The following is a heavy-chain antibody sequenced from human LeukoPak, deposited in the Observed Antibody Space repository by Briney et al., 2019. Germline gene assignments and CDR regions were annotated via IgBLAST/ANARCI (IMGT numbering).Heavy chain of an antibody. D-gene: IGHD6-13*01. CDR2: ISSSGTYT. CDR3: GGGQLTPASL. Sequence: GGSLRLSCAASGFTFSDYYLGWIRQAPGKGLEWVSYISSSGTYTDYADSVKGRFTISRDNAKNSLYLQMNSLRAEDTAVYYCGGGQLTPASLWGQGTLVTVSS. V-gene: IGHV3-11*06. CDR1: GFTFSDYY. J-gene: IGHJ4*02.